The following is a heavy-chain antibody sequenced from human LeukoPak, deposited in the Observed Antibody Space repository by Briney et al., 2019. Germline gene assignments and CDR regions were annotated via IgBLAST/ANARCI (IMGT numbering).Heavy chain of an antibody. CDR1: GFTFTNYA. D-gene: IGHD2-15*01. CDR2: ISASGLMT. CDR3: AKSPVSSCRGSFCYPFDY. Sequence: GGSLRLSCAASGFTFTNYAMTWVRQAPGKGLEWVSSISASGLMTYYADSVKGRFTVSRDNSRNTLYLQMNTLRAEDTAVYFCAKSPVSSCRGSFCYPFDYWGQGTLVTVSS. J-gene: IGHJ4*02. V-gene: IGHV3-23*01.